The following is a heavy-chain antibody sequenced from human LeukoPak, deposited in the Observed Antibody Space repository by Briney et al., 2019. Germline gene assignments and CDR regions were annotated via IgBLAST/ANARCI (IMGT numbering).Heavy chain of an antibody. CDR3: ARSRACSSGSGSWFDP. Sequence: SETLSLTCAVYGGSFSGYYWSWIRQPPGKGLEWIGEINHSGSTNYNPSLKSRVTISVDTSKNQFSLKLSSVTAADTAVYYCARSRACSSGSGSWFDPWGQGTLVTVSS. CDR1: GGSFSGYY. J-gene: IGHJ5*02. D-gene: IGHD6-19*01. CDR2: INHSGST. V-gene: IGHV4-34*01.